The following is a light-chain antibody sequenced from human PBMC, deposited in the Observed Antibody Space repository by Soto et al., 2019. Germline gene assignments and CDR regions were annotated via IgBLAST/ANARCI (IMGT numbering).Light chain of an antibody. CDR1: QSFRGL. J-gene: IGKJ5*01. V-gene: IGKV3-11*01. CDR2: DAY. Sequence: EVVLTQSPVTLSLSPGDRATLSCRASQSFRGLLAWYQQKPGQAPRLLIYDAYNRATGIPPRFSGSGSGTDFTLTISSIEPEDSAVYYCQQRHMWPITFGQGTRLESK. CDR3: QQRHMWPIT.